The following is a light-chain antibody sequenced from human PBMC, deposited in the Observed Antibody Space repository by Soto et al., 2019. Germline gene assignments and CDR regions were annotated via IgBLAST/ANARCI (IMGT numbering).Light chain of an antibody. CDR1: QSVFYSSNSKNY. CDR2: WAS. CDR3: QQYYSTPLT. Sequence: DIMVTQSPDSLTVSLGERATINCKCSQSVFYSSNSKNYLAWFQQKPGQPPKLLIYWASTRESGVPDRFSGSGSGTDFTLTISSLQAEDVAVYYCQQYYSTPLTFGGGTKVEIK. J-gene: IGKJ4*01. V-gene: IGKV4-1*01.